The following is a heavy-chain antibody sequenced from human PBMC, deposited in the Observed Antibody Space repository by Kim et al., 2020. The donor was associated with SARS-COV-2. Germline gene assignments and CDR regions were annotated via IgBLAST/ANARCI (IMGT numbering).Heavy chain of an antibody. D-gene: IGHD6-13*01. CDR2: ISSSSSYI. V-gene: IGHV3-21*01. J-gene: IGHJ5*02. CDR1: GFTFSSYS. Sequence: GGSLRLSCAASGFTFSSYSMNWVRQAPGKGLEWVSSISSSSSYIYYADSVKGRFTISRDNAKNSLYLQMNSLRAEDTAAYYCARDREQQSPTCWFDPWGQGTLVTVSS. CDR3: ARDREQQSPTCWFDP.